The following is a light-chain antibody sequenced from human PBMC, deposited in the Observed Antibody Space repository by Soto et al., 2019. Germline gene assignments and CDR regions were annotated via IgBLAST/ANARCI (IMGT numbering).Light chain of an antibody. J-gene: IGKJ1*01. CDR2: DAL. Sequence: DIQMTQSPSSLSASVGDRVTITCRASQSISSWLAWYQQKPGKAPKLLIFDALSLESGVPSRFSGSRSGTEFTLTISSLQPDDYATYYCQQYNSYSRTFGQGTKVDNK. V-gene: IGKV1-5*01. CDR1: QSISSW. CDR3: QQYNSYSRT.